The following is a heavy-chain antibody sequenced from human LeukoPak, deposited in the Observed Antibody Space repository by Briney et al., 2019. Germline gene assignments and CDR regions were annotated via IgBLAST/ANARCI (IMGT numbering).Heavy chain of an antibody. J-gene: IGHJ4*02. CDR3: ARGREWLRSFDY. CDR2: ISSSSSYI. CDR1: GFTFSSYS. D-gene: IGHD5-12*01. Sequence: GGSLRLSCAASGFTFSSYSMNWVRQAPGKGLEWVSSISSSSSYIYYADSVKGRFTISRDNAKNSLYLQMNSLRAEDTAVYYCARGREWLRSFDYWGQGTLVTVSS. V-gene: IGHV3-21*01.